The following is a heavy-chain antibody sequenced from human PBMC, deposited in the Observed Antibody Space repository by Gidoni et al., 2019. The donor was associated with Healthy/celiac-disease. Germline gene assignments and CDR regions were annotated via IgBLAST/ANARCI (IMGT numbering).Heavy chain of an antibody. D-gene: IGHD6-13*01. CDR2: IKQDGSEK. CDR3: ARFSSSWGWYYGMDV. Sequence: EVQLVESGGGLVQPGGSLSLSCAASGFPFVSYWMSWFRQAPGKGLEWGANIKQDGSEKYYVDSVKGRFTISRDNAKNSLYLQMNSLRAEDTAVYYCARFSSSWGWYYGMDVWGQGTTVTVSS. J-gene: IGHJ6*02. CDR1: GFPFVSYW. V-gene: IGHV3-7*01.